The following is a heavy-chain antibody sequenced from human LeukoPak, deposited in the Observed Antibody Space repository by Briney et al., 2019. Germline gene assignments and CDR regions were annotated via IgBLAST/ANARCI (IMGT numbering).Heavy chain of an antibody. CDR1: GGSISSDDW. Sequence: PSETLSLTCAVSGGSISSDDWWTWVRQPPGEGLEWIGEVFHSGTTNYNPSLKSRVTMSVDTSKNQFSLKLSSVTAADTAVYYCARLVGGWSGYYFDYWGQGTLVTVSS. V-gene: IGHV4-4*02. J-gene: IGHJ4*02. D-gene: IGHD6-19*01. CDR2: VFHSGTT. CDR3: ARLVGGWSGYYFDY.